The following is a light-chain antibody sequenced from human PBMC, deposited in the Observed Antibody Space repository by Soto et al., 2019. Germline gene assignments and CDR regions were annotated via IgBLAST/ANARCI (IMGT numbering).Light chain of an antibody. CDR3: QSYDSSLSGYVI. Sequence: QSVLTQPPSVSAAPGQRVTISCTGSSSNIGAGFEVHWYQQLPGTAPKLLIYTNINRPSGVPDRFSGSRSGTSASLAITGLKAEDEADYYCQSYDSSLSGYVIFGGGTKLTVL. J-gene: IGLJ2*01. CDR1: SSNIGAGFE. CDR2: TNI. V-gene: IGLV1-40*01.